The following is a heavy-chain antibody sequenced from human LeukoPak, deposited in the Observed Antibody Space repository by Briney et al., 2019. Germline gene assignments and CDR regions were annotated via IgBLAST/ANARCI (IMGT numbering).Heavy chain of an antibody. CDR2: ITGSGSPI. V-gene: IGHV3-48*02. CDR1: GFTFSTYS. CDR3: TRDPHALDY. J-gene: IGHJ4*02. Sequence: GGSLRLSCAASGFTFSTYSMNWVRQAPGKGLEWVSYITGSGSPIYYADSVKGRFTISRDNAKNSLYLQMNGLRDEDTAVYYCTRDPHALDYWGQGTLVTVSS.